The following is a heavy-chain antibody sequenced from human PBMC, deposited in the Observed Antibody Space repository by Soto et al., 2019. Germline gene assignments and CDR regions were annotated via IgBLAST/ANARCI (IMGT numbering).Heavy chain of an antibody. J-gene: IGHJ5*02. CDR1: GGSISSGDYY. D-gene: IGHD1-26*01. CDR3: ARDSQGWELPSGWFYP. Sequence: QVQLQESGPGLVKPSQTLSLTCTVSGGSISSGDYYWNWIRQPPGKGLEWIGYISYSGSTYYNPSLRSRVTISVDTSKNPFSLNLNSVTAADTAVYYCARDSQGWELPSGWFYPWGQGTLVTVSS. CDR2: ISYSGST. V-gene: IGHV4-30-4*01.